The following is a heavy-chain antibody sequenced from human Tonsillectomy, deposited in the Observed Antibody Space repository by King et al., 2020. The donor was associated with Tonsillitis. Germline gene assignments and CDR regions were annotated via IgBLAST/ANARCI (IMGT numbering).Heavy chain of an antibody. D-gene: IGHD1-1*01. CDR3: AKEGPAGATGATGFDP. V-gene: IGHV3-30*02. CDR2: IAYDGRNK. CDR1: GFTFSNYA. Sequence: VQLVESGGGVVQPGGCLRLSCAASGFTFSNYAMHWVRQAPGKGLEWVAFIAYDGRNKDHADSVKGRFIISRDNSMDTLFLEMNSLRVEDTAVYYCAKEGPAGATGATGFDPWGQGTLVTVSS. J-gene: IGHJ5*02.